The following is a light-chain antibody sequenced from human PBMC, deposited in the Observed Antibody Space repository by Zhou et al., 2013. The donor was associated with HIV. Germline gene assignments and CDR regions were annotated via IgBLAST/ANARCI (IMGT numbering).Light chain of an antibody. CDR3: QQSYTTPFT. CDR1: QNIFNW. J-gene: IGKJ2*01. V-gene: IGKV1-5*03. CDR2: KTS. Sequence: DIQMTQSPSTLSASVGDRVTITCRASQNIFNWLAWYQQKPGQAPKILIYKTSLLQSGVPSRFSGSGSGTEFSLTISGLHTEDLATYYCQQSYTTPFTFGQGTKLEIK.